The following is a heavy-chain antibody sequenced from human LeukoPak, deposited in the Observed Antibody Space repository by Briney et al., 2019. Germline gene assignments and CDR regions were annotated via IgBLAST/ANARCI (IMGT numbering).Heavy chain of an antibody. V-gene: IGHV4-34*01. CDR2: IYHSGGT. D-gene: IGHD1-1*01. CDR1: GGSFSGYY. Sequence: SETLSLTCAVYGGSFSGYYWGWIRQPPGKGLEWIGSIYHSGGTYYNPSLKSRVTISVDTSKNQFSLKLTSVTAADTAVYYCARHLGTPGTRGFDYWGQGTLVTVSS. CDR3: ARHLGTPGTRGFDY. J-gene: IGHJ4*02.